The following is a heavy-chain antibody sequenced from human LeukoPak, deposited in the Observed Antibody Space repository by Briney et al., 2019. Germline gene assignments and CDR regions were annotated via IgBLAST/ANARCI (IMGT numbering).Heavy chain of an antibody. CDR3: ARDPDSSGWFGLDY. CDR1: GGSISSGGYY. CDR2: IYYSGST. Sequence: SETLSLTCTVSGGSISSGGYYWSWIRQHPGKGLEWIGYIYYSGSTYYNPSLKSRVTISVDTSKNQFSLQLNSVTPEDTAVYYCARDPDSSGWFGLDYWGQGILVTVSS. V-gene: IGHV4-31*03. D-gene: IGHD6-19*01. J-gene: IGHJ4*02.